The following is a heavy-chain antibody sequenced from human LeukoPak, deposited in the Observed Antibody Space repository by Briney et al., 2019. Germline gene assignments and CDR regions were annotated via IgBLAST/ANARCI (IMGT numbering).Heavy chain of an antibody. CDR3: ARTGPGTRYYDILTGYYEPVPYFDY. CDR2: IYYSGST. V-gene: IGHV4-59*08. J-gene: IGHJ4*02. CDR1: GGSISSYY. Sequence: SETLSLTCTVSGGSISSYYWSWIRQPPGKGLEWIGYIYYSGSTNYNPSLKSRVTISVDTSKNQFSLKLSSVTAADTAVYYCARTGPGTRYYDILTGYYEPVPYFDYWGQGALVTVSS. D-gene: IGHD3-9*01.